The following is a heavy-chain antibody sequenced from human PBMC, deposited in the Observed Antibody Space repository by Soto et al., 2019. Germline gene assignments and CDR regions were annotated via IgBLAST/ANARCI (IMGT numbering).Heavy chain of an antibody. D-gene: IGHD2-2*01. V-gene: IGHV5-51*01. CDR1: GYSFTSYW. CDR3: ARGLHVVVPAATNGRGDYFDY. J-gene: IGHJ4*02. Sequence: GESLKISCKGSGYSFTSYWIGWVRQMPGKGLEWMGIIYPGDSDTRYSPSFQGQVTISADKSISTAYLQWSSLKASNTAMYYCARGLHVVVPAATNGRGDYFDYWGQGTLVTVSS. CDR2: IYPGDSDT.